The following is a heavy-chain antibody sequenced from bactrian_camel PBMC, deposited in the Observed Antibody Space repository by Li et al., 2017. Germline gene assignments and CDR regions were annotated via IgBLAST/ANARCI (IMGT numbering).Heavy chain of an antibody. CDR3: MRKDDYSNYATFGY. Sequence: QVQLVESGGGLVQPGGSLTLSCAASGFTSSSYWMYWVRQAPGKGLEWVSGINTGSGTTYYAESVEGRVTISRDNAKNTVYLQMNSLKPEDTAVYYCMRKDDYSNYATFGYWGQGTQVTVS. J-gene: IGHJ6*01. CDR2: INTGSGTT. V-gene: IGHV3S1*01. CDR1: GFTSSSYW. D-gene: IGHD4*01.